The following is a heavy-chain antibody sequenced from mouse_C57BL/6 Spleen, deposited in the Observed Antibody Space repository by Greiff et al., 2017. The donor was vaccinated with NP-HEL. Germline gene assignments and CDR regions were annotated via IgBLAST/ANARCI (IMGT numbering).Heavy chain of an antibody. D-gene: IGHD2-3*01. CDR2: IDPSDSYT. CDR3: ARRWLLRGWYFDV. V-gene: IGHV1-50*01. CDR1: GYTFTSYW. J-gene: IGHJ1*03. Sequence: VQLQQPGAELVKPGASVKLSCKASGYTFTSYWMQWVKQRPGQGLEWIGEIDPSDSYTNYNQKFKGKATLTVDTSSSTAYMQLSSLTSEDSAVYYCARRWLLRGWYFDVWGTGATVTVSS.